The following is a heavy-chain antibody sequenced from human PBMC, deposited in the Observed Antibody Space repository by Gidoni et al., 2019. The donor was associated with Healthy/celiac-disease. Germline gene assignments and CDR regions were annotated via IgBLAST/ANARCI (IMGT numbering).Heavy chain of an antibody. Sequence: QVQLVQSGAEVKKPGSSVKVSCQSSGGTFSSYAISWVRQAPGQGLEWMGRIIPILGIANYALKFQGRVTITADKSTSTAYMELSSLRSEDTAVYYCARHDFWSGYYPYYGMDVWGQGTTVTVSS. CDR1: GGTFSSYA. CDR3: ARHDFWSGYYPYYGMDV. CDR2: IIPILGIA. V-gene: IGHV1-69*04. J-gene: IGHJ6*02. D-gene: IGHD3-3*01.